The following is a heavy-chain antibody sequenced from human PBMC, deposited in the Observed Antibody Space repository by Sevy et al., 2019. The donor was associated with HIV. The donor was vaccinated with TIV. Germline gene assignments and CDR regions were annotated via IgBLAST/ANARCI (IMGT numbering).Heavy chain of an antibody. D-gene: IGHD5-12*01. CDR3: ARTEGDGYNPYYYYYGMDV. Sequence: LSLTCAASGFTFSSYAMHWVRQAPGKGLEWVAVISYDGSNKYYADSVKGRFTISRDNSKNTLYLQMNSLRAEDTAVYYCARTEGDGYNPYYYYYGMDVWGQGTTVTVSS. J-gene: IGHJ6*02. V-gene: IGHV3-30-3*01. CDR2: ISYDGSNK. CDR1: GFTFSSYA.